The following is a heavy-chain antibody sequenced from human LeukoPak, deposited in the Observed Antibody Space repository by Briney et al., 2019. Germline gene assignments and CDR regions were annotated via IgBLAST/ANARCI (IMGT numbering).Heavy chain of an antibody. CDR3: AKDRSGNFHFDY. J-gene: IGHJ4*02. Sequence: GGSLRLSCTASGFTFRSDAMNWVRQAPGKGLEWVSGISGSGDTTFYADSVKGRFTISRDSSKNTLYLQMNSLRAEDTAVYYCAKDRSGNFHFDYWGQGTLVTVSS. D-gene: IGHD1-26*01. CDR2: ISGSGDTT. V-gene: IGHV3-23*01. CDR1: GFTFRSDA.